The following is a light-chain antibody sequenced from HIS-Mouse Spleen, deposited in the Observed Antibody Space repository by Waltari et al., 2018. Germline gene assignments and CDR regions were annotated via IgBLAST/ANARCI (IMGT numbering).Light chain of an antibody. V-gene: IGLV2-14*01. CDR1: SSYVGGYNY. CDR3: SSYTSSSTRV. J-gene: IGLJ2*01. CDR2: EVS. Sequence: QSALTQPASVSGSPGQSITISCTGTSSYVGGYNYVSWYQQHPGKAPKLMCYEVSTRPSGVSNRFSGSKSGNPASLTISGLQAEDEADYYCSSYTSSSTRVFGGGTKLTVL.